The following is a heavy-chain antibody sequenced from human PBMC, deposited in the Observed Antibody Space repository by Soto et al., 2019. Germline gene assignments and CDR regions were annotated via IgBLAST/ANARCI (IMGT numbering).Heavy chain of an antibody. CDR1: GYTFTSYW. D-gene: IGHD2-2*01. CDR2: INPGDSDI. CDR3: ARHEASLGSTY. Sequence: GESLKISCKGSGYTFTSYWSGWVRQMPGKGLEWMGIINPGDSDIRYSPSFQGQVTISADKSITTAYLQWSSLKASDTAMYYCARHEASLGSTYWGQGTLVTVSS. V-gene: IGHV5-51*01. J-gene: IGHJ4*02.